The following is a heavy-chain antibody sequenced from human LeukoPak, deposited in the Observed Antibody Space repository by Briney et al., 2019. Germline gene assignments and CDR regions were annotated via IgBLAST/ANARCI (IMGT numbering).Heavy chain of an antibody. V-gene: IGHV3-30*04. CDR3: ARGSSSWSNWFDP. CDR2: ISYDGSNK. CDR1: GFTFSSYA. D-gene: IGHD6-13*01. Sequence: GGSLRLSCAASGFTFSSYAMHWVRQAPGKGLEWVAVISYDGSNKYYADSVKGRFTISRDNSKNTLYLQMNSLRAEDTAAYYCARGSSSWSNWFDPWGQGTLVTVSS. J-gene: IGHJ5*02.